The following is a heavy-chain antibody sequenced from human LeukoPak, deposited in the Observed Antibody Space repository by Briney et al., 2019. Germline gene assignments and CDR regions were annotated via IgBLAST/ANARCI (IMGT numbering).Heavy chain of an antibody. CDR1: GGSFSGYY. Sequence: SETLSLTCAVYGGSFSGYYWSWIRQPPGKGLEWIGEINHSGSTNYNPSLKSRVTISVDTSKNQFSLKLSSVTAADTAVYYCARSSLYTAMVNWFDPWGQGTLVTVSS. CDR3: ARSSLYTAMVNWFDP. V-gene: IGHV4-34*01. CDR2: INHSGST. D-gene: IGHD5-18*01. J-gene: IGHJ5*02.